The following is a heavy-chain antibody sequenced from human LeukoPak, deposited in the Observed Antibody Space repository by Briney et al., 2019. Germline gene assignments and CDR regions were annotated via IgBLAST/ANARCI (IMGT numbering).Heavy chain of an antibody. Sequence: SETLSLTCAVYGGSFSGYYWSWIRQPPGKGLECSGEINHSGSTNYNTPLKSRVTISVDTSKHQLSLKLSSVTAADTAVYYCARRHSIAAAGKAGFDYWGQGTLVTVSS. CDR1: GGSFSGYY. J-gene: IGHJ4*02. D-gene: IGHD6-13*01. CDR3: ARRHSIAAAGKAGFDY. V-gene: IGHV4-34*01. CDR2: INHSGST.